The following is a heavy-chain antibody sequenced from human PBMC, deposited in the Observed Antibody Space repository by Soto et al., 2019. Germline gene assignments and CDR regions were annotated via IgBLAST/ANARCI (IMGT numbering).Heavy chain of an antibody. D-gene: IGHD3-10*01. Sequence: SETLSLTCTFSGCSISSYYWSWIRQPPGKGLEWIGYIYYSGSTNYNPSLKSRVTISVDTSKNQFSLKLSSVTAADTAVYYCARHHYGSGSYYMNYWGQGTLVTVSS. CDR3: ARHHYGSGSYYMNY. V-gene: IGHV4-59*08. J-gene: IGHJ4*02. CDR2: IYYSGST. CDR1: GCSISSYY.